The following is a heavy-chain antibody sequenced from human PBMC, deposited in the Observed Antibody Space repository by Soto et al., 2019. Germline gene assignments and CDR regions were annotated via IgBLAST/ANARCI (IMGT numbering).Heavy chain of an antibody. CDR1: GFTFGDYA. J-gene: IGHJ6*02. CDR2: IRSKAYGGTT. Sequence: GGSLRLSCTASGFTFGDYAMSWFRQAPGKGLEWVGFIRSKAYGGTTEYAASVKGRFTISRDDSKSIAYLQMNSLKTEDTAVYYCTRARSVLWFGEDYYYGMDVWGQGTTVTVSS. D-gene: IGHD3-10*01. CDR3: TRARSVLWFGEDYYYGMDV. V-gene: IGHV3-49*03.